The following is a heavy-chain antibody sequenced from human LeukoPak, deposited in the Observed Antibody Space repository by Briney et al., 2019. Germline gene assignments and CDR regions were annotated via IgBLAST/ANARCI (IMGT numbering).Heavy chain of an antibody. CDR1: GGSISSYY. CDR2: IYYSGST. D-gene: IGHD6-13*01. Sequence: SETLSLTCTVSGGSISSYYWSWIRQPPGKGLEWIGYIYYSGSTNYNPSLKSRVTISVDTSKNQFSLKLSSVTAADTAVYYCARVGETSSSLDYWGQGTLVTVSS. V-gene: IGHV4-59*01. CDR3: ARVGETSSSLDY. J-gene: IGHJ4*02.